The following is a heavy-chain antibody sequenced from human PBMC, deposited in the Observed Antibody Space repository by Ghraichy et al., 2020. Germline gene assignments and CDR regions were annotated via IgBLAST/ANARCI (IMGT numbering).Heavy chain of an antibody. V-gene: IGHV4-61*01. CDR1: GGSVSSGSYY. D-gene: IGHD6-13*01. J-gene: IGHJ4*02. Sequence: SQTLSLTCTVSGGSVSSGSYYWSWIRQPPGKGLEWIGYIYYSGSTNYNPSLKSRVTISVDTSKNQFSLKLSSVTAADTAVYYCARAFSSSWYESYFDYWGQGTLVTVSS. CDR2: IYYSGST. CDR3: ARAFSSSWYESYFDY.